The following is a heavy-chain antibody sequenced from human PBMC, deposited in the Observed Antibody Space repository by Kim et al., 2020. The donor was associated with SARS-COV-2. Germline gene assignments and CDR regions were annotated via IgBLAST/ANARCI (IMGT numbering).Heavy chain of an antibody. Sequence: SETLSLTCTVSGGSVSSGDYYWSWIRQPPGKGLEWIGYIYKRWNTYYNPSLKSRVTISVDTSKNQFSLKLSSVTAADTAVYYCATGAAVGTSGSGLDVWGQGTPVTVSS. CDR2: IYKRWNT. CDR1: GGSVSSGDYY. J-gene: IGHJ6*02. CDR3: ATGAAVGTSGSGLDV. D-gene: IGHD6-13*01. V-gene: IGHV4-31*03.